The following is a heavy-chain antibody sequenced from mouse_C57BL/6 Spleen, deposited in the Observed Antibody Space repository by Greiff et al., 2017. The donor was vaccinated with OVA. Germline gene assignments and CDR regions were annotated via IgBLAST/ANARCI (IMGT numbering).Heavy chain of an antibody. CDR3: ATAGTRGYWYFDV. D-gene: IGHD4-1*01. CDR1: GYSITSGYY. J-gene: IGHJ1*03. Sequence: DVKLVESGPGLVKPSQSLSLTCSVTGYSITSGYYWNWIRQFPGNKLEWMGYISYDGSNNYHPSLKNRISITRDTSKNQFFLKLNSVTTEDTATYYCATAGTRGYWYFDVWGTGTTVTVSS. CDR2: ISYDGSN. V-gene: IGHV3-6*01.